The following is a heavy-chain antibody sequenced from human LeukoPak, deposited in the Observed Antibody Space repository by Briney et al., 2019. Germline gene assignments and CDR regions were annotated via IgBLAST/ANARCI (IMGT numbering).Heavy chain of an antibody. CDR3: AKGSSIVATILGY. V-gene: IGHV3-30*18. D-gene: IGHD5-12*01. CDR2: IYYDGSTK. J-gene: IGHJ4*02. Sequence: GGSLRLSCAASGFTFSSYGMHWVRQAPGKGLEWVSVIYYDGSTKYYADSVKGRFTISRDNSKNTLYLQMNSLRAEDTAVYYCAKGSSIVATILGYWGQGTLVTVSS. CDR1: GFTFSSYG.